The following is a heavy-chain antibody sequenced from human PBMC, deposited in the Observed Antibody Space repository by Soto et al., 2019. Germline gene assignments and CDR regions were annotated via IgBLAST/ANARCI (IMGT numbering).Heavy chain of an antibody. Sequence: GASVKLSCKASGYSFTSYGSSWLRQAPGQGLEWMGWISAYNGNTNYAQKLQGRVTMTTDTSTSTAYMELRSLRSDDTAVYYCAREELDFWSGYSSYYYYGMDVWGQGTTVTV. CDR3: AREELDFWSGYSSYYYYGMDV. CDR1: GYSFTSYG. V-gene: IGHV1-18*01. CDR2: ISAYNGNT. J-gene: IGHJ6*02. D-gene: IGHD3-3*01.